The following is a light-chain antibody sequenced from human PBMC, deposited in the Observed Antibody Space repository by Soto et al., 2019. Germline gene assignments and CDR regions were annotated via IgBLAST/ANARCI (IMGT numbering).Light chain of an antibody. CDR1: QSVGIN. CDR2: KVS. Sequence: EVVLTQSPATLSLSPGERATLSCRASQSVGINLAWYHQKPGQAPRLLIYKVSNRANGIPARISGSGSGTDFTLTISSVEPEDFAIYYCQQYYTNSQASFGQGTKVEIK. V-gene: IGKV3-11*01. J-gene: IGKJ1*01. CDR3: QQYYTNSQAS.